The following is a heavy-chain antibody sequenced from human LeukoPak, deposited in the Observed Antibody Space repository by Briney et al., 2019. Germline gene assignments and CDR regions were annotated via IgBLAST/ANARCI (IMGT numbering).Heavy chain of an antibody. CDR3: AKDRVPDSSSWFPPYYFDY. CDR2: ISGSGGST. Sequence: GGSLRLSCAASGFTFSSHAMSWVRQPPRKGLEGVSAISGSGGSTYYAGSVQGRFTISSDNSKNTLYLQMNCPRAEDTAVYYCAKDRVPDSSSWFPPYYFDYWGQGTLVTVSS. J-gene: IGHJ4*02. D-gene: IGHD6-13*01. V-gene: IGHV3-23*01. CDR1: GFTFSSHA.